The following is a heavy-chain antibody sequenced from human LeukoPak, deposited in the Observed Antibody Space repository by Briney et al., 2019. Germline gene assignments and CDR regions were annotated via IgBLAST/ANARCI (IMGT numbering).Heavy chain of an antibody. D-gene: IGHD2-15*01. CDR1: GGSISSGSYY. CDR2: IYTSGST. CDR3: AREAPRYCSGGSCLDY. J-gene: IGHJ4*02. V-gene: IGHV4-61*02. Sequence: SETLSLTCTVSGGSISSGSYYWSWIRQPAGKGLEWIGRIYTSGSTNYNPSLKSRVTISVDTSKNQFSLKLSSVTAADTAVYYCAREAPRYCSGGSCLDYWGQGTLVTVSS.